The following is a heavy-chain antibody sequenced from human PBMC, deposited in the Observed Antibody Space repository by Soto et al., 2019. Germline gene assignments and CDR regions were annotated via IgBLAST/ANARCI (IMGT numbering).Heavy chain of an antibody. J-gene: IGHJ4*02. CDR3: ARASIAVAGPYY. CDR1: GDSISSRNW. CDR2: ISHGGNT. Sequence: LPETLSLTCAVSGDSISSRNWWSWVRQPPGKGLEWIGEISHGGNTNYNPSLQSRVTISVDKSKNQFSLKLSSVTAADTAVYYCARASIAVAGPYYWGQGTLVSVSS. D-gene: IGHD6-19*01. V-gene: IGHV4-4*03.